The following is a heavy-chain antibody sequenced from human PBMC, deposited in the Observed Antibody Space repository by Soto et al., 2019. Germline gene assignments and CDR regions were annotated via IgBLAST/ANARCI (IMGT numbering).Heavy chain of an antibody. CDR3: ARRGSGSYYDY. CDR1: GFGVSNNY. V-gene: IGHV3-23*01. J-gene: IGHJ4*02. D-gene: IGHD1-26*01. Sequence: PGGSLRLSCAASGFGVSNNYMRWVRQAPGKGLEWVSAISGSGGSTYYADSVKGRFTISRDNSKNTVYLQMNSLRGEDTAVYYCARRGSGSYYDYWGQGTLVTVSS. CDR2: ISGSGGST.